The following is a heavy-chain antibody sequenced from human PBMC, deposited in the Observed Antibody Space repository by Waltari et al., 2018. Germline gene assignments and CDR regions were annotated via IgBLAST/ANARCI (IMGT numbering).Heavy chain of an antibody. CDR3: ARGMYYYGSGSYYNVPPDY. J-gene: IGHJ4*02. Sequence: QVQLQQWGAGLLKPSETLSLTCAVYGGSFSGYYWSWIRQPPGKGLEWIGEINHSGSTNYNQSLKSRVTISVDTSKNQFSLKLSSVTAADTAVYYCARGMYYYGSGSYYNVPPDYWGQGTLVTVSS. CDR1: GGSFSGYY. CDR2: INHSGST. V-gene: IGHV4-34*01. D-gene: IGHD3-10*01.